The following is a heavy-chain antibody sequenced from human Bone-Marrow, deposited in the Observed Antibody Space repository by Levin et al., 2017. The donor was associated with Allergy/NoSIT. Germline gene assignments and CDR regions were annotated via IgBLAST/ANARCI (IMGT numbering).Heavy chain of an antibody. D-gene: IGHD3-16*01. CDR1: GVTFSNYG. CDR3: AKGEAALNWNYDL. V-gene: IGHV3-23*01. Sequence: RGESLKISCEVSGVTFSNYGMTWVRQAPGRGLVWVSSIGRDGTTWYADSAKGRFTISRDSSKNTVFLQMDNLRVDDTAIYYCAKGEAALNWNYDLWGRGTLVAVSS. CDR2: IGRDGTT. J-gene: IGHJ2*01.